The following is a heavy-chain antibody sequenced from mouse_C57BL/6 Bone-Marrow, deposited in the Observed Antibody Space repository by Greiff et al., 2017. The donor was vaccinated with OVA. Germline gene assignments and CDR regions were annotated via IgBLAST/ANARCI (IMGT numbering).Heavy chain of an antibody. J-gene: IGHJ2*01. CDR3: TTCYYGVYFDC. Sequence: EVQLQQSGAELVRPGASVKLSCTASGFNIKDYYMHWVKQRPEQGLEWIGRIDPEDGDTEYAPKFQGKATMTADTSSYTAYLQLSSLTSEDTAVYYCTTCYYGVYFDCWGQGTTLTVSS. D-gene: IGHD1-1*01. CDR2: IDPEDGDT. V-gene: IGHV14-1*01. CDR1: GFNIKDYY.